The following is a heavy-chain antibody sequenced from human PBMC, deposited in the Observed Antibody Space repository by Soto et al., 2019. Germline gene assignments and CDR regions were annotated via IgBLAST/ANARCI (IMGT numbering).Heavy chain of an antibody. D-gene: IGHD3-22*01. CDR3: AKDLSYYYDSSGYYSGLDY. CDR1: GFTFDDYT. J-gene: IGHJ4*02. V-gene: IGHV3-43*01. Sequence: EVQLVESGGVVVQPGGSLRLSCAASGFTFDDYTMHCVRQAPGKGLEWVSLISWDGGSTYYADSVKGRFTISRDNSKNSLYLKMNSPRTEDTALYYCAKDLSYYYDSSGYYSGLDYWGQGTLVTVSS. CDR2: ISWDGGST.